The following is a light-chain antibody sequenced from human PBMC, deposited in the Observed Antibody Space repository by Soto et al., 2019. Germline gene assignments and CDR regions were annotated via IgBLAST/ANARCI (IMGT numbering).Light chain of an antibody. CDR3: QQYNQWPRT. CDR1: QSIGNT. Sequence: EIVLTQSPATLSVSPGERVTLSCRASQSIGNTLAWHQQKPGQAPRFLIYGANTRATGIPARFSGSGSGTEFTLTISSLQSEDFAVYYCQQYNQWPRTFGQGTKVDIK. V-gene: IGKV3-15*01. J-gene: IGKJ1*01. CDR2: GAN.